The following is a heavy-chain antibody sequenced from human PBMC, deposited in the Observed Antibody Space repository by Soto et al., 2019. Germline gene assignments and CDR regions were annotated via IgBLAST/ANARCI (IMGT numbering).Heavy chain of an antibody. CDR2: IYSSGST. D-gene: IGHD3-10*01. V-gene: IGHV4-59*11. Sequence: SETLSLTCTVSGGSISSHYWNWIRQPPGKGLEWIGYIYSSGSTNYNPSLKSRVTMSVDTSKNQFSLKLSSMTAADTAVYYCARRRGSGSYSDWFDPWGQGYLVTVSS. J-gene: IGHJ5*02. CDR3: ARRRGSGSYSDWFDP. CDR1: GGSISSHY.